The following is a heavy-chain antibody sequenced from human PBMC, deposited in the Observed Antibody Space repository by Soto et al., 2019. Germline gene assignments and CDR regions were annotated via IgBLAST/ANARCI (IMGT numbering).Heavy chain of an antibody. Sequence: QVQLVESGGGVVQPGRSLRLSCTASGFTFSTFALHWVRQGPGKGLEWVAIIWPDGNDKYYADSVKGRFTISSDNSKNTLSLQMNSLRAEDTAVYYCVRGSSCSNGVRYNLGWFGPWGQGTLDTVSS. CDR1: GFTFSTFA. CDR2: IWPDGNDK. D-gene: IGHD2-8*01. V-gene: IGHV3-33*01. CDR3: VRGSSCSNGVRYNLGWFGP. J-gene: IGHJ5*02.